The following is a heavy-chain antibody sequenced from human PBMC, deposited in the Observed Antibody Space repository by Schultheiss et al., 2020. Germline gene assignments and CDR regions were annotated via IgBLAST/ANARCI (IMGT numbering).Heavy chain of an antibody. D-gene: IGHD3-16*02. J-gene: IGHJ4*02. CDR1: GGSISSYY. Sequence: SETLSLTCTVSGGSISSYYWSWIRQPPGKGLEWIGSIYYSGSTYYNPSLKSRVTISVDTSKNQFSLKLSSVTAADTAVYYCARADYIWGSYRKIYFDYWGQGALVTVSS. CDR3: ARADYIWGSYRKIYFDY. CDR2: IYYSGST. V-gene: IGHV4-39*01.